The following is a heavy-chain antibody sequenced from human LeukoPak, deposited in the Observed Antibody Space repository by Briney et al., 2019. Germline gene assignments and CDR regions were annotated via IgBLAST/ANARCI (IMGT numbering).Heavy chain of an antibody. Sequence: GGSLRLSCAASGFTFSTHGMHWVRQAPGQGLEWVAIIRYDGSNKYYADSVKGRFTISRDNSKNTLYLQMNNLRAEDTAVYYCAKDSEVTTTIEDWGQGTLVTVSS. D-gene: IGHD4-11*01. CDR2: IRYDGSNK. J-gene: IGHJ4*02. V-gene: IGHV3-30*02. CDR3: AKDSEVTTTIED. CDR1: GFTFSTHG.